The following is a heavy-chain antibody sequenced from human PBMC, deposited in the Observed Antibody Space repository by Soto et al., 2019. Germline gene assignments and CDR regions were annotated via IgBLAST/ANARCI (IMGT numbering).Heavy chain of an antibody. CDR1: GFTFSSYA. D-gene: IGHD1-26*01. CDR3: AKGDEWELHSNFDY. V-gene: IGHV3-23*01. J-gene: IGHJ4*02. CDR2: ITSSGGGT. Sequence: EVQLLESGGGLVQPGGSLRLSCAASGFTFSSYAMTWVRQAPGKGLEWVSAITSSGGGTYYADSVKGRFTISRDNSKNTLYLQMNSLRAEDTAVYYCAKGDEWELHSNFDYWGQGTLVTVSS.